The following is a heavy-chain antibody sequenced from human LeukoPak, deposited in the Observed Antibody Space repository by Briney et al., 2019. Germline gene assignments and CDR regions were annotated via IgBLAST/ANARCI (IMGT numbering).Heavy chain of an antibody. J-gene: IGHJ2*01. Sequence: GASVKVSCKASGYTFTGYYMHWVRQAPGQGLEWMGWINPNSGGTNYAQKFQGRVTMTRDTSISTAYMELSRLRSDDTAVYYCARVYYDSSGRYFDLWGRGTLVTVSS. D-gene: IGHD3-22*01. V-gene: IGHV1-2*02. CDR2: INPNSGGT. CDR1: GYTFTGYY. CDR3: ARVYYDSSGRYFDL.